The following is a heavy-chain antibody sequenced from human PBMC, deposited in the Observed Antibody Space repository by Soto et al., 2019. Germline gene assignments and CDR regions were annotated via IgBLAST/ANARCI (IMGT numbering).Heavy chain of an antibody. V-gene: IGHV4-59*01. CDR1: GGSISSYY. CDR3: ARGGVAARKGRWFDP. J-gene: IGHJ5*02. D-gene: IGHD6-25*01. CDR2: IHYSGST. Sequence: SETLSLTCTVSGGSISSYYWGLIRQPPGKGLECIWYIHYSGSTNYNPSLGSRVAISVDTPKNQFSLKVTSMTAADTAIYYCARGGVAARKGRWFDPWGQGALVTVSS.